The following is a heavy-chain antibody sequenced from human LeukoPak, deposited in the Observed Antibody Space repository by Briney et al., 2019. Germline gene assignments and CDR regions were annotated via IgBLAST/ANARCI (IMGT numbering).Heavy chain of an antibody. CDR1: GFTFNDYQ. J-gene: IGHJ5*02. V-gene: IGHV3-11*04. CDR3: ARDMLFGVVTNRLDP. Sequence: NPGGSLRLSCEGSGFTFNDYQMMWIRQAPGKGLEWISLISDSGNSIYYAKSVKGRFTVSRDDARNSVYLQMNSLRVEDTAVYYCARDMLFGVVTNRLDPWGRGTLVTVSS. CDR2: ISDSGNSI. D-gene: IGHD2-21*02.